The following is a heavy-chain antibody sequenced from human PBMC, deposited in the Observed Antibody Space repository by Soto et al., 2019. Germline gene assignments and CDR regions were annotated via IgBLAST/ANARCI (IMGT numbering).Heavy chain of an antibody. CDR1: GGTFSIYT. Sequence: SVKVSCKASGGTFSIYTISWVRQAPGQGLEWMGRIIPILGIANYAQKFQGRVTITADKSTSTAYMELSSLRSEDTAVYYCASPELIKNAFDIWGQGTMVTVSS. CDR3: ASPELIKNAFDI. CDR2: IIPILGIA. V-gene: IGHV1-69*02. J-gene: IGHJ3*02.